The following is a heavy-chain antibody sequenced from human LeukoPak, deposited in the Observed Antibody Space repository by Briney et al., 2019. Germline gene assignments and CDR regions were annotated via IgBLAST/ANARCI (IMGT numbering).Heavy chain of an antibody. CDR1: GGSISSGDYY. J-gene: IGHJ5*02. D-gene: IGHD2-15*01. V-gene: IGHV4-30-4*01. CDR3: ARAVVVAATRWFDP. Sequence: PSETLSLTCTVSGGSISSGDYYWSWIRQPPGKGLEWIVYIYYSGSTYYNPSLKSRVTISVDTSKNQFSLKLSSVTAADTAVYYCARAVVVAATRWFDPWGQGTLVTVSS. CDR2: IYYSGST.